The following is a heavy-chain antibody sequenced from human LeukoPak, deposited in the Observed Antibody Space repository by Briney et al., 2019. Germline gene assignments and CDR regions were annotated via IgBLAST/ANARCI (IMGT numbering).Heavy chain of an antibody. Sequence: GGSLRLSCAASGFAFNTYSMNWVRQAPGKGLEWVSYISSTSSVIYYADSVKGRLTISRDNARNSLYLQMNSLRAEDTAVYYCARVGGYCSSISNCYGDYWGQGTLVTVSS. V-gene: IGHV3-48*01. CDR2: ISSTSSVI. D-gene: IGHD2-2*03. CDR1: GFAFNTYS. CDR3: ARVGGYCSSISNCYGDY. J-gene: IGHJ4*02.